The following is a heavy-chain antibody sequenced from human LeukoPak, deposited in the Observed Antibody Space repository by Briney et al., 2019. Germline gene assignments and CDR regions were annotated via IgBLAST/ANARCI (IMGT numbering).Heavy chain of an antibody. CDR3: TKDFSNSWNVEI. D-gene: IGHD1-1*01. J-gene: IGHJ3*02. V-gene: IGHV3-23*01. CDR1: GFNLSSYV. Sequence: SGGSQRLSCAASGFNLSSYVMSWLRQAPGKGLEWVSGINGDCSNTYYADSVKGRFTISRDNSKNTLYLQMNSLRAEDTAVYYCTKDFSNSWNVEIWGQGTMVTVSS. CDR2: INGDCSNT.